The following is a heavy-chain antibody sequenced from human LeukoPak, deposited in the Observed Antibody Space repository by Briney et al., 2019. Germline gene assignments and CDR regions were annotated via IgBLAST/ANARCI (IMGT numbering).Heavy chain of an antibody. CDR2: ISAYNGNT. J-gene: IGHJ4*02. V-gene: IGHV1-18*01. CDR3: ARDRSYDFWSGYYPFDY. CDR1: GYTFTSHG. Sequence: ASVKVSCKASGYTFTSHGISWVRQAPGQGLEWMGWISAYNGNTNYAQKLQGRVTMTTDTSTSTAYMELRSLRSDDTAVYYCARDRSYDFWSGYYPFDYWGQGTLVTVSS. D-gene: IGHD3-3*01.